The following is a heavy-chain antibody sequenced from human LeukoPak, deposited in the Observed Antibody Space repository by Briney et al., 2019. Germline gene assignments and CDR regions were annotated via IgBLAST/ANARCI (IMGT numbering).Heavy chain of an antibody. CDR1: GFTFSSYG. J-gene: IGHJ4*02. CDR2: IRFDGSNK. Sequence: TGGSLRLSCAASGFTFSSYGMHWVRQAPGKGLEWVAFIRFDGSNKYYADSVRGRFTISRDNSKNTLYLQMNSLRAEDTAVYYCAKPHEANGDYFLDYWGQGTLVTVSS. V-gene: IGHV3-30*02. D-gene: IGHD4-17*01. CDR3: AKPHEANGDYFLDY.